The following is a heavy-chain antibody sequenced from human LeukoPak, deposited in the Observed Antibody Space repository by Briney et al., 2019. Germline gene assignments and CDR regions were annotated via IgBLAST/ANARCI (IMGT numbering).Heavy chain of an antibody. J-gene: IGHJ6*03. V-gene: IGHV4-34*01. CDR3: ARGPSYGSGSPERGVDMDV. CDR2: INHSGST. Sequence: PSETLSLTCAVYGGSFIGNYWSWIRQPPGKGLEWIGEINHSGSTNYNASLKSRVTISMDTSKNQFSLKLSSVTAADTAVYYCARGPSYGSGSPERGVDMDVWGKGTTVTVSS. CDR1: GGSFIGNY. D-gene: IGHD3-10*01.